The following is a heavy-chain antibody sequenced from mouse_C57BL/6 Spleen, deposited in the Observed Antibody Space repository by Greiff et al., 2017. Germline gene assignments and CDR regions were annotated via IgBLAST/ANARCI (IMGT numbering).Heavy chain of an antibody. D-gene: IGHD2-1*01. V-gene: IGHV6-6*01. CDR3: TRRGNYGFYAMDY. CDR2: IRNKANNHAT. J-gene: IGHJ4*01. Sequence: EVKLMESGGGLVQPGGSMKLSCAASGFTFSDAWMDWVRQSPEKGLEWVAEIRNKANNHATYYAESVKGRFTISRDDSKSSVYLQMNSLRAEDTGIYYCTRRGNYGFYAMDYWGQGTSVTVSS. CDR1: GFTFSDAW.